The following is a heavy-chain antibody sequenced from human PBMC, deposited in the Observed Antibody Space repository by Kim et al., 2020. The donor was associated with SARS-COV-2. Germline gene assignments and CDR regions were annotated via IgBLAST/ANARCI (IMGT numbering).Heavy chain of an antibody. D-gene: IGHD1-26*01. CDR3: ARMIVSGSYHSPLVY. Sequence: SETLSLTCTVSDGSISSSTYYWAWIRQSPGKGLEWVGSFYFTGSTYYNPSLQGRVTISGDTSRNQFSLKVRSVTAADTAVYYCARMIVSGSYHSPLVYWGQGTLVTVSS. CDR2: FYFTGST. CDR1: DGSISSSTYY. V-gene: IGHV4-39*01. J-gene: IGHJ4*02.